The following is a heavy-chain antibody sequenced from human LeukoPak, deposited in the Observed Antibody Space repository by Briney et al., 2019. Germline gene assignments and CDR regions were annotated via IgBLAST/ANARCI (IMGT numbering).Heavy chain of an antibody. Sequence: PGGSLRLSCAASGFTFDDYGMTWVRQAPGKGLEWVSGINWNGGSTGYADSVKGRFTISRDNAKNSLYLQMNSLRAEDTAVYYCAASGYDYDYYYYMDVWGKGTTVTISS. CDR2: INWNGGST. CDR1: GFTFDDYG. D-gene: IGHD5-12*01. CDR3: AASGYDYDYYYYMDV. V-gene: IGHV3-20*04. J-gene: IGHJ6*03.